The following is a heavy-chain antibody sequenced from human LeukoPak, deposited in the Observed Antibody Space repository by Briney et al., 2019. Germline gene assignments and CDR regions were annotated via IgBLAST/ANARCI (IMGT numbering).Heavy chain of an antibody. CDR2: IYYSGST. D-gene: IGHD3-3*01. Sequence: SETLSLTCTVSGDSINSAAYYWSWIRQHPGKGLVWIGYIYYSGSTSYNPSLQSRVTISIDTSKNQFSLKLSSVTAADTAVYYCARDNDFWSGYYSFDFWGRGTLVTVSS. J-gene: IGHJ4*02. CDR1: GDSINSAAYY. V-gene: IGHV4-31*03. CDR3: ARDNDFWSGYYSFDF.